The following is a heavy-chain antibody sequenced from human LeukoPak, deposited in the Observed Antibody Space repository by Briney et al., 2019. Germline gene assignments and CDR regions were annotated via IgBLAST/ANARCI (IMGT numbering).Heavy chain of an antibody. J-gene: IGHJ4*02. Sequence: GGSLRLSCAASGFTFSSYSMRWVRQAAGKGLEWVSSISSSSSYIYYADSVKGRFTISRDNAKNSLYLQMNSLRAEDTAVYYCAKDRSTYNVLTGYQDYWGQGTLVTVSS. V-gene: IGHV3-21*01. CDR2: ISSSSSYI. D-gene: IGHD3-9*01. CDR1: GFTFSSYS. CDR3: AKDRSTYNVLTGYQDY.